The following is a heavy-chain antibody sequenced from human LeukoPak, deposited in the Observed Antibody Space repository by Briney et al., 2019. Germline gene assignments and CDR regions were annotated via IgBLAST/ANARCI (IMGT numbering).Heavy chain of an antibody. CDR1: GGSISSGGYS. CDR3: ARHPLRYCSSTSCLVFDP. CDR2: IYYSGST. J-gene: IGHJ5*02. V-gene: IGHV4-30-2*03. Sequence: SETLSLTCAVSGGSISSGGYSWSWIRQPPGKGLEWIGSIYYSGSTYYNPSLKSRVTISVDASKNQFSLKLSSVTAADTAVYYCARHPLRYCSSTSCLVFDPWGQGTLVTVSS. D-gene: IGHD2-2*01.